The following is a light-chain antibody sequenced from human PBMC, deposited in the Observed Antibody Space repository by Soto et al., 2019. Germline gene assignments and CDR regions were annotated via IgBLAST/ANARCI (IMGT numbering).Light chain of an antibody. V-gene: IGKV1-5*03. J-gene: IGKJ1*01. CDR3: LQHNSYPWT. CDR1: QSISSW. Sequence: DIQMTHSPSTLSSSVGYRVTITCRASQSISSWLAWCQQKPGKAPKLLTYKASSLESGVPSRFSGSGSGTEFTLTISSLQPEDFATYYCLQHNSYPWTFGQGTKVDIK. CDR2: KAS.